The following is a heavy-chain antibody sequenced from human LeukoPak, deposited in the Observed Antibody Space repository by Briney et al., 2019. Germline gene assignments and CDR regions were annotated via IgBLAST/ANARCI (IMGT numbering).Heavy chain of an antibody. CDR2: INPNSGVT. Sequence: ASVKVSCEASGYTFTGYFMHWVRQAPGQGLEWMGWINPNSGVTNYAQKFQGRVTMTRDSSISTAYMELSRLRSDDTAVFYCARPVGYSSGWYQFDYWGQGTLVTVSS. CDR3: ARPVGYSSGWYQFDY. CDR1: GYTFTGYF. D-gene: IGHD6-19*01. J-gene: IGHJ4*02. V-gene: IGHV1-2*02.